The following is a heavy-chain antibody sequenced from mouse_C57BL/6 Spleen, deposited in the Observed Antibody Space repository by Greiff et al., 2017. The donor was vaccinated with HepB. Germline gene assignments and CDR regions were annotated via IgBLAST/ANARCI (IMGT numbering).Heavy chain of an antibody. J-gene: IGHJ2*01. V-gene: IGHV5-6*01. CDR2: ISSGGSYT. CDR1: GFTFSSYG. Sequence: EVQVVESGGDLVKPGGSLKLSCAASGFTFSSYGLSWVRQTPDKRLEWVATISSGGSYTYYPDSVKGRFTISRDNAKNTLYLQMSSLKSEDTAMYYCASYDYDTFDYWGQGTTLTVSS. CDR3: ASYDYDTFDY. D-gene: IGHD2-4*01.